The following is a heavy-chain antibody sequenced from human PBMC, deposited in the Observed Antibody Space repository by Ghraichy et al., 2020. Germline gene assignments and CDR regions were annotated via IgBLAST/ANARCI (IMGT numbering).Heavy chain of an antibody. J-gene: IGHJ6*02. CDR2: IIHSGTT. Sequence: SETLSLTCVVYGASFSDYYWTWIRQPPGRGLEWIGEIIHSGTTNSNPSLKSRVTISMDTSKNHFSLKLTSVTAADTAVYYCAGDKYNWDYPTNPTQYGMDVWGQGTTVTVSS. V-gene: IGHV4-34*12. D-gene: IGHD1-7*01. CDR1: GASFSDYY. CDR3: AGDKYNWDYPTNPTQYGMDV.